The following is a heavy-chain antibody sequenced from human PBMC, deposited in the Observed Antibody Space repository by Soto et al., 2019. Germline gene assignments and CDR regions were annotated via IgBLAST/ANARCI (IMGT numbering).Heavy chain of an antibody. J-gene: IGHJ4*02. CDR1: GDSISNKNYH. CDR2: VYSNGHT. V-gene: IGHV4-39*01. Sequence: SETLSLTCTVSGDSISNKNYHWGWTRQPPGKGLEWIGTVYSNGHTYHNPSLKSRLAMAVDTSKNQFSLSLISVTAADTAVYLCASLTHGRPRDSWGKGTRGTVSS. D-gene: IGHD2-15*01. CDR3: ASLTHGRPRDS.